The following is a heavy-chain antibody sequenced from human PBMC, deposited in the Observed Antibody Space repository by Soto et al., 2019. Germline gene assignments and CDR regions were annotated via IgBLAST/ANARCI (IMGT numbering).Heavy chain of an antibody. CDR3: ARAVGSYDAFDI. CDR2: IAHDGSEK. Sequence: PEGSLRLSCAVSGFSFSSYWMSWVRQAPGRGLEWVATIAHDGSEKFYVDSVKGRFTISRDNAKNSLYLQMNSLRAEDTAVYYCARAVGSYDAFDIWGQGTMVTVSS. CDR1: GFSFSSYW. J-gene: IGHJ3*02. D-gene: IGHD1-26*01. V-gene: IGHV3-7*03.